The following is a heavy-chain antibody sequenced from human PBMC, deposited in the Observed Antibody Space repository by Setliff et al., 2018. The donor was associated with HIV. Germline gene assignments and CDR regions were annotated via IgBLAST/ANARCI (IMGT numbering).Heavy chain of an antibody. CDR2: INPNSGGT. V-gene: IGHV1-2*06. D-gene: IGHD2-8*01. CDR3: ARGPRCTNGVCYYYFDY. Sequence: ASVKVSCKASGYTFTGYYMHWVRQAPGQGLEWMGRINPNSGGTNYAQKFQGRVTMTRDTSISTAYMELSRLRSDDTAAYYCARGPRCTNGVCYYYFDYWGQGTLVTVSS. J-gene: IGHJ4*02. CDR1: GYTFTGYY.